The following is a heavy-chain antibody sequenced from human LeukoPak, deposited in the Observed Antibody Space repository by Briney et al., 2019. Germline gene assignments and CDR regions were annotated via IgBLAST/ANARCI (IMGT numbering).Heavy chain of an antibody. CDR3: ARDCSSSSCYYYP. CDR1: GGTFSSYA. CDR2: ISAYNGNT. J-gene: IGHJ5*02. Sequence: SSVKVSCKASGGTFSSYAISGVRQAPGQGLEWMGWISAYNGNTDYAQNFQGRVTMTTDTSTTTAYMELRSLRSDDTAVYYCARDCSSSSCYYYPWGQGTLVTVSS. V-gene: IGHV1-18*01. D-gene: IGHD2-2*01.